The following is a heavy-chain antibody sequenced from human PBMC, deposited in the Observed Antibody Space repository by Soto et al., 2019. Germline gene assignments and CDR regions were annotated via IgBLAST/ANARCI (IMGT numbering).Heavy chain of an antibody. V-gene: IGHV5-51*01. Sequence: PGESLKISCKGSGYTFTNYWIGWVRQMPGKGPEWMGIIYPGDSDTKYNPSFQGQVTISADKSITTTYLQWSSLKASDTAIYYCAASIFYYGMDGWGKGTTVTVSS. J-gene: IGHJ6*04. CDR1: GYTFTNYW. CDR3: AASIFYYGMDG. CDR2: IYPGDSDT.